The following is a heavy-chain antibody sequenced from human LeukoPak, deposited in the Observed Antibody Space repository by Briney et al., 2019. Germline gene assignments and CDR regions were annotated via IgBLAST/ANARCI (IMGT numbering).Heavy chain of an antibody. CDR2: MNPNSGNT. Sequence: ASVKVSCKASGYTFTSYDINWVRQATGQGHEWMGWMNPNSGNTGYAQKFQGRVTMTRNTSISTAYMELSSLRSEDAAVYYCARGRYSGLVIGPPPPSWGQGTLVTVSS. V-gene: IGHV1-8*01. CDR3: ARGRYSGLVIGPPPPS. CDR1: GYTFTSYD. D-gene: IGHD3-9*01. J-gene: IGHJ5*02.